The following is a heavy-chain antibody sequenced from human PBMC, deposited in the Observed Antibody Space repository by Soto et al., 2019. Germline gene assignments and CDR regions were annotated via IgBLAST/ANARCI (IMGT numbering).Heavy chain of an antibody. CDR2: ISSSSSTI. CDR3: ARDSSGYYYYYYYYMDV. J-gene: IGHJ6*03. CDR1: GFTFSSYS. V-gene: IGHV3-48*02. Sequence: GESLKISCAASGFTFSSYSMNWVRQAPGKGLEWVSYISSSSSTIYYADSVKGRFTISRDNAKNSLYLQMNSLRDEDTAVYYCARDSSGYYYYYYYYMDVWGKGTTVTVSS. D-gene: IGHD3-22*01.